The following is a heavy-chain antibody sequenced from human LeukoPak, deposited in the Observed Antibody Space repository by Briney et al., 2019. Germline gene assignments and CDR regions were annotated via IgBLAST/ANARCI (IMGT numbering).Heavy chain of an antibody. CDR1: GGSISSSSYY. D-gene: IGHD3-10*01. CDR2: INHSGST. CDR3: ARNGVLWSLRYYFDY. J-gene: IGHJ4*02. V-gene: IGHV4-39*07. Sequence: PSETLSLTCTVSGGSISSSSYYWGWVRQPPGKGLEWIGEINHSGSTNYNPSLKSRVTISVDTSKNQFSLKLSSVTAADTAVYYCARNGVLWSLRYYFDYWGQGTLVTVSS.